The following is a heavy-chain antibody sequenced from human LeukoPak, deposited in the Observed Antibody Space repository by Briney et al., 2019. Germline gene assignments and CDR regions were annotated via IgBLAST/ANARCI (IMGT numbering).Heavy chain of an antibody. Sequence: GASVKVSLKASGYTFTSYYMHWVRQPPGQGLELMGIINPSGGSTSYAQKFQGRVTMTRDMSTSTVYMELSSLRSEDTAVYYCARGRDSSPDAFDIWGQGTMVTVSS. D-gene: IGHD3-22*01. J-gene: IGHJ3*02. CDR1: GYTFTSYY. CDR2: INPSGGST. CDR3: ARGRDSSPDAFDI. V-gene: IGHV1-46*01.